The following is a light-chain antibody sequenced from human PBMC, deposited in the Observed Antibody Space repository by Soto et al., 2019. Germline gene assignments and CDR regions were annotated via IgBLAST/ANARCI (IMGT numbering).Light chain of an antibody. CDR3: SSYGSTSPRYV. J-gene: IGLJ1*01. CDR1: SSDVGGYNY. CDR2: DVS. V-gene: IGLV2-14*03. Sequence: QSALTQPASVSGSPGQSITISCTGTSSDVGGYNYVSWYQQHPGKAPKLMIYDVSNRPSGVSNRFSGSKSGNTASLTISGLQAEDEGDYFCSSYGSTSPRYVFGTGTKLTVL.